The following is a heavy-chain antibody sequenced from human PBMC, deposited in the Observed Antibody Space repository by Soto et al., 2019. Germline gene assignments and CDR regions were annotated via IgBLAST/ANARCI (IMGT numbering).Heavy chain of an antibody. Sequence: QVQLVQSGAEVKKPGSSVKVSCKASGGTFSSDSFSWVRQAPGQGLEWMGGIIPMFDAPIYAQKFQDRVTITEDESTSTAYMQRSSLRSGDTAVYYCARSGGLDRDFNYWGQGSLVTVSS. V-gene: IGHV1-69*12. CDR2: IIPMFDAP. J-gene: IGHJ4*02. CDR3: ARSGGLDRDFNY. CDR1: GGTFSSDS. D-gene: IGHD2-15*01.